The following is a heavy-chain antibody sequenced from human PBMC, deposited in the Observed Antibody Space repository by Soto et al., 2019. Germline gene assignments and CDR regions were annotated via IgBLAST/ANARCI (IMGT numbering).Heavy chain of an antibody. CDR2: IYHSGST. V-gene: IGHV4-4*02. CDR3: ARDPMVRGVSSFWFDP. D-gene: IGHD3-10*01. J-gene: IGHJ5*02. CDR1: GGSISSSNW. Sequence: SETLSLTCAVSGGSISSSNWWSWVRQPPGKGLEWIGEIYHSGSTNYNPSLKSRVTISVDKSKNQFSLKLSSVTAADTAVYYCARDPMVRGVSSFWFDPWGQGTLVTVSS.